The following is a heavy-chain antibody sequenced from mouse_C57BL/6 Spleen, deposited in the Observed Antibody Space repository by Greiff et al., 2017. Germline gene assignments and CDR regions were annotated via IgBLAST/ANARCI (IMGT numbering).Heavy chain of an antibody. Sequence: EVKLVESGGGLVKPGGSLKLSCAASGFTFSSYTMSWVRQTPEKRLEWVATISGGGGNTYYPDSVKGRFTISRDNAKNTLYLQMSSLRSEDTALYYCAKYYGYDYFDYWGQGTTLTVSS. J-gene: IGHJ2*01. CDR1: GFTFSSYT. CDR3: AKYYGYDYFDY. CDR2: ISGGGGNT. D-gene: IGHD2-2*01. V-gene: IGHV5-9*01.